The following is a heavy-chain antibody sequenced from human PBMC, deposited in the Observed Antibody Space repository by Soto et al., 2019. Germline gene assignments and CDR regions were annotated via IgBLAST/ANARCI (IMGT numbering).Heavy chain of an antibody. Sequence: ASVKVSCKASGDTFSFYTINWVRQAPGQGLEWMGWISGYNGNTNYAQKLQGRVTMTTDTSTSTAYMELRSLRSDDTAVYYCAREGPAPYYYYGMDVWGQGSTVTVSS. V-gene: IGHV1-18*01. J-gene: IGHJ6*02. CDR1: GDTFSFYT. CDR3: AREGPAPYYYYGMDV. CDR2: ISGYNGNT.